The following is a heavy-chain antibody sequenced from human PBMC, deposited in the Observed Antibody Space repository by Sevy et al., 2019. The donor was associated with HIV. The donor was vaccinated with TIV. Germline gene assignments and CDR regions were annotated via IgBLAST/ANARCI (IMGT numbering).Heavy chain of an antibody. CDR3: ARDHVIVEPLANYGMDV. CDR1: GFIFSDFY. J-gene: IGHJ6*02. CDR2: ISSRGSTI. V-gene: IGHV3-11*01. D-gene: IGHD3-16*02. Sequence: GSLRLSCAASGFIFSDFYMSWVRQAPGKGLEWISYISSRGSTIYYADSVKGRFTISRDNAKNSLYLQMNSLTAEDTAVYYCARDHVIVEPLANYGMDVWGQGTTVTVSS.